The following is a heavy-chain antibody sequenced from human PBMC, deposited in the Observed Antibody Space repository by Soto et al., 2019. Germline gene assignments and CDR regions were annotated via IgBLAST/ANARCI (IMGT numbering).Heavy chain of an antibody. V-gene: IGHV4-4*02. CDR3: ARGCDIPRDKSDNWFDP. J-gene: IGHJ5*02. Sequence: QVQLQESGPGLVKPSGTLSLACAVSGGSISSSNWWSWVRQPPGKGLEWIGEIYHSGSTNYNPSLKSRVTISVDKSKNQFSLKLSSVTAADTAVYYCARGCDIPRDKSDNWFDPWGQGTLVTVSS. CDR2: IYHSGST. D-gene: IGHD2-2*02. CDR1: GGSISSSNW.